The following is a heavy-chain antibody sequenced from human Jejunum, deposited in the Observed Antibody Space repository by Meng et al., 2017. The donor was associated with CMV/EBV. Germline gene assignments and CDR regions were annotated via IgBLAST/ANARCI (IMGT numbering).Heavy chain of an antibody. J-gene: IGHJ3*02. Sequence: VAGGSSSSYYWSWIRQPPGKGLEYIGYIYYSGRTNYNPSLKSRVTISVDTSKNQFSLKLTSVSAADTAVYYCARVSGGNLSPFDIWGQGTMVTVSS. D-gene: IGHD4-23*01. CDR3: ARVSGGNLSPFDI. V-gene: IGHV4-59*01. CDR1: GGSSSSYY. CDR2: IYYSGRT.